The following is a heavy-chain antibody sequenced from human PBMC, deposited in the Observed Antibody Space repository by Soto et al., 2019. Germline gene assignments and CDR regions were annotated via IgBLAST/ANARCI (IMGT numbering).Heavy chain of an antibody. V-gene: IGHV1-18*01. D-gene: IGHD3-10*01. CDR3: ATLRDVGFILLKNYYGMDV. J-gene: IGHJ6*02. CDR1: GYTFPSYG. Sequence: QVQLVQSGAEVKKPGASVKVSCKASGYTFPSYGISWVRQAPGQALEWMGWISAYNGNTNYAQNLQGRVTMTTDTSTSTANMELRSMRSDDTAVYYCATLRDVGFILLKNYYGMDVWGQGTTVTVSS. CDR2: ISAYNGNT.